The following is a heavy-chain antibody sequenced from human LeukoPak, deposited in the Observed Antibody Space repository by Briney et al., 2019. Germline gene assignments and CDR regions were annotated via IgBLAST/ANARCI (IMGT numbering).Heavy chain of an antibody. Sequence: PGESLRLSCAASGFTFSSYGMHWVRQAPGKGLEWVAFIRYDGSNKYYADSVKGRFTISRDNSKNTLYLQMNSLRAEDTAVYYCASLGDYGSGSPTGQTDYWGQGTLVTVSS. D-gene: IGHD3-10*01. J-gene: IGHJ4*02. CDR2: IRYDGSNK. V-gene: IGHV3-30*02. CDR1: GFTFSSYG. CDR3: ASLGDYGSGSPTGQTDY.